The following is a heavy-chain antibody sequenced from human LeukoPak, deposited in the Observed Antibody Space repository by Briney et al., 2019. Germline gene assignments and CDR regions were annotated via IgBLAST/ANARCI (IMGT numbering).Heavy chain of an antibody. CDR1: GFTFSSYT. J-gene: IGHJ4*02. V-gene: IGHV3-23*01. CDR2: VSGSGGST. CDR3: AASLPNIVVVPATKGPFGY. D-gene: IGHD2-2*01. Sequence: GGSLRLSCAASGFTFSSYTMSWVRQAPGKGLEWVSGVSGSGGSTHYADSVKGRFSISRDNSKNTLYLQMNSLRAEDTAVYYCAASLPNIVVVPATKGPFGYWGQGTLVTVSS.